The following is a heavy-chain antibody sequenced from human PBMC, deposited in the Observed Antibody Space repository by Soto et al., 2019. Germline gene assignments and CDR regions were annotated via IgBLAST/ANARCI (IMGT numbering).Heavy chain of an antibody. J-gene: IGHJ4*02. V-gene: IGHV4-31*03. Sequence: SETLSLTCTVSGGSISSGGYYWSWIRQHPGKGLEWIGYIYYSGSTYYNPSLKSRVTISVDTSKNQFSLKLSSVTAADTAVYYCASRDPGTSVDYWGQGTLVTVSS. D-gene: IGHD1-7*01. CDR3: ASRDPGTSVDY. CDR1: GGSISSGGYY. CDR2: IYYSGST.